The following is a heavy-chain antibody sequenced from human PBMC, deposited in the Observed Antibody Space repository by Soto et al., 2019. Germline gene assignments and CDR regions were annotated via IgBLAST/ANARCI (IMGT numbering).Heavy chain of an antibody. CDR3: AREVGEGYGDDGGYFDY. J-gene: IGHJ4*02. CDR2: IYYSGST. V-gene: IGHV4-31*03. CDR1: GGSISSGGYY. Sequence: QVQLQESGPGLVKPSQTLSLTCTVSGGSISSGGYYWSWIRQHPGKGLEWIGYIYYSGSTYYNPSLKSRVTISVDTSKNQFSLKLSFVTAADTAVYYCAREVGEGYGDDGGYFDYWGQGTLVTVSS. D-gene: IGHD4-17*01.